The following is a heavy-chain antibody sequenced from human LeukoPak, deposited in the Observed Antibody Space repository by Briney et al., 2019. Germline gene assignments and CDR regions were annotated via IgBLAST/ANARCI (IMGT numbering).Heavy chain of an antibody. J-gene: IGHJ4*02. CDR3: ARVRKLRTRGVMDPLDY. V-gene: IGHV3-7*01. D-gene: IGHD3-10*01. CDR1: GFTFNYYW. CDR2: IQQDGTEK. Sequence: GGSLRLPCAASGFTFNYYWLTWVRHAPGKGLEWVANIQQDGTEKYYVDSVKGRFTISRDNAKNSLYLQMNSLRAEDTAVYYCARVRKLRTRGVMDPLDYWGQGTLVTVSS.